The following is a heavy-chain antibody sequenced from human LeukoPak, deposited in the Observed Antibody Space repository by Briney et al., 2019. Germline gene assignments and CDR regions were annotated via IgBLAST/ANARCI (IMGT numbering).Heavy chain of an antibody. CDR3: ARGRVRKYQLPKSYYYYYMDV. Sequence: ASVKVSCRASGYTFTSYDINWVRQATGQGLEWMGWMNPNSGNTGCAQKFQGRVTMTRNTSISTAYMELSSLRSEDTAVYYWARGRVRKYQLPKSYYYYYMDVWGKGTTVTVSS. J-gene: IGHJ6*03. CDR1: GYTFTSYD. V-gene: IGHV1-8*01. CDR2: MNPNSGNT. D-gene: IGHD2-2*01.